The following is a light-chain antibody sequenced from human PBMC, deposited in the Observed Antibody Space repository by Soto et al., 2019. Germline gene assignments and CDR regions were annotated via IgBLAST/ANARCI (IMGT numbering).Light chain of an antibody. CDR1: QSVSSSY. CDR2: GAS. Sequence: EIVLTQSPGTLSLSPGERATLSCRASQSVSSSYLAWYQQKPGQAPRLLIYGASSRATGITDRFSGSGSGTEFTLTSSRLEPEDFEVYYCQPSGSTGLTCGGGTNVEIK. J-gene: IGKJ4*02. V-gene: IGKV3-20*01. CDR3: QPSGSTGLT.